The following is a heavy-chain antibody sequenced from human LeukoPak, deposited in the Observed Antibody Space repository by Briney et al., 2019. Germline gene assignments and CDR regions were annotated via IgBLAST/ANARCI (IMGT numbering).Heavy chain of an antibody. CDR3: APTAEAYTSWWKV. Sequence: ASVKVSCKASGYTFTRYYMHWVRQAPGQGLEWMGWINPNSGGTNYAQKFQGRVTMTRDTSISTAYLEVRSLTSDDTAGYYCAPTAEAYTSWWKVWGQGTLVTVSS. CDR1: GYTFTRYY. D-gene: IGHD3-16*01. J-gene: IGHJ4*02. CDR2: INPNSGGT. V-gene: IGHV1-2*02.